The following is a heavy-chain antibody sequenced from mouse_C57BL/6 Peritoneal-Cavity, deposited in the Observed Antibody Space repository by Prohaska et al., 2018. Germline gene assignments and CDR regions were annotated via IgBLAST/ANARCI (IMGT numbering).Heavy chain of an antibody. Sequence: GPELKKPGETVKISCKASGYTFTTYGMSWVKQAPGKGLKWMGWINTYSGVPTYADDFKGRFAFSLETSASTAYLQINNLKKEDTATYFCARGTSYCDYWGQGTTLTVSS. J-gene: IGHJ2*01. CDR2: INTYSGVP. V-gene: IGHV9-3*01. CDR3: ARGTSYCDY. CDR1: GYTFTTYG. D-gene: IGHD3-3*01.